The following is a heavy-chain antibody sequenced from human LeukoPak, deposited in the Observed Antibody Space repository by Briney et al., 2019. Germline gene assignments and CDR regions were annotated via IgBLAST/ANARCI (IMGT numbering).Heavy chain of an antibody. D-gene: IGHD2-2*01. J-gene: IGHJ4*02. Sequence: ASVKVSCKASGYTFTNYGISWVRQAPGQGPEWMGWISAHNGNTNYAQKFQGRVTMTTDTSTSTAYMELRSLRSDDTAVYYCARAEYCSSTSCYSGGRLYSSSAGDYWGQGTLVTVSS. CDR1: GYTFTNYG. CDR3: ARAEYCSSTSCYSGGRLYSSSAGDY. CDR2: ISAHNGNT. V-gene: IGHV1-18*01.